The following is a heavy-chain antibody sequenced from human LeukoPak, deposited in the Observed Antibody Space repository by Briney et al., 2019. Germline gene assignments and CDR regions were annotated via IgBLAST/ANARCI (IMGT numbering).Heavy chain of an antibody. J-gene: IGHJ4*02. D-gene: IGHD1-26*01. CDR1: GFTFSSYS. CDR2: ISSSSSYI. V-gene: IGHV3-21*01. CDR3: ARGAVGASLLFDY. Sequence: GWSLRLSCAASGFTFSSYSMNWVRQAPGKGLEWVSSISSSSSYIYYADSVKGRFTISRDNAKNSLYLQMNSLRAEDTAVYYCARGAVGASLLFDYWGQGTLVTVSS.